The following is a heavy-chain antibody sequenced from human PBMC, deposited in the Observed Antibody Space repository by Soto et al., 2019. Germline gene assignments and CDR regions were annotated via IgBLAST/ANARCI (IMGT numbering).Heavy chain of an antibody. Sequence: SETLSLTCAVSVGSISSSNWWSWVRQPPGKGLEWIGEIYHSGSTNYNPSLKSRVTISVDKSKNQFSLKLSSVTAADTAVYYCARAGVLLWFGELSSGWFDPWGQGTLVTVSS. J-gene: IGHJ5*02. V-gene: IGHV4-4*02. D-gene: IGHD3-10*01. CDR2: IYHSGST. CDR3: ARAGVLLWFGELSSGWFDP. CDR1: VGSISSSNW.